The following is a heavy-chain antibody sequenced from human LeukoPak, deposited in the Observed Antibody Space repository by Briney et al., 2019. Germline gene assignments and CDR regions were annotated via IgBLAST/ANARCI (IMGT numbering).Heavy chain of an antibody. J-gene: IGHJ4*02. CDR1: GGSISSFY. V-gene: IGHV4-59*08. Sequence: SETLSLTCTVCGGSISSFYWSWLRQPPGKGLVGIGYIYYSGSTNYNPSLESRVTISVDTSKNQFSLKLSSVTAADTAVYYCASNLRSGSYPFDYWGQGTLVTVSS. CDR2: IYYSGST. D-gene: IGHD3-10*01. CDR3: ASNLRSGSYPFDY.